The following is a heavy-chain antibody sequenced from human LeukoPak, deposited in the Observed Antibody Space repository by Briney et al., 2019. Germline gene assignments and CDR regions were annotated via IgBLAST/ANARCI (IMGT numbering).Heavy chain of an antibody. Sequence: GGSLRLSCAASGFTFSSYWMSWVRQAPGKGLEWVANIKQDGSEKYYVDSVKGRFTISRDNAKNSLYLQMNSLRAEDTAVYYCAREEWMPYYYYYYMDVWGKGTTVTVSS. CDR2: IKQDGSEK. D-gene: IGHD2-2*01. J-gene: IGHJ6*03. V-gene: IGHV3-7*01. CDR1: GFTFSSYW. CDR3: AREEWMPYYYYYYMDV.